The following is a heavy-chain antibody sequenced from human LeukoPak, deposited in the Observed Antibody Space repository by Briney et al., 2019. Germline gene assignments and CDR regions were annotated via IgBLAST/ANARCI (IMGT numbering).Heavy chain of an antibody. Sequence: ASVKVSCKASGYTFTSYYMHWVRQAPGQGLEWMGIINPSGGSTSYAQKFQGRVTMTRDTSTSTVYTELSSLRSEDTAVYYCARDSSLGYSYAIDWGQGTLVTVSS. CDR1: GYTFTSYY. J-gene: IGHJ4*02. CDR2: INPSGGST. D-gene: IGHD5-18*01. CDR3: ARDSSLGYSYAID. V-gene: IGHV1-46*01.